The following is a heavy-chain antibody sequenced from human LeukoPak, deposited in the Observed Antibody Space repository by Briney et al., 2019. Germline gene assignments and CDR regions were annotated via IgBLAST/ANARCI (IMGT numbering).Heavy chain of an antibody. Sequence: SETLSLTRTVSGGSVSVHSHYWGWVRQPPGMGLEWIGCIYYTGSTYYNASLKSRVTISVDTSKNQFSLNLTSVTAADTAVYYCTRDHYLSGFTWGQGTLVTVSS. J-gene: IGHJ4*02. D-gene: IGHD3-10*01. CDR2: IYYTGST. CDR1: GGSVSVHSHY. CDR3: TRDHYLSGFT. V-gene: IGHV4-39*07.